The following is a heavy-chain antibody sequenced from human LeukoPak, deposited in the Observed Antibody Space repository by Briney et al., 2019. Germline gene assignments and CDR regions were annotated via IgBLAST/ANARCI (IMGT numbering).Heavy chain of an antibody. CDR2: ISALNGNT. V-gene: IGHV1-18*01. J-gene: IGHJ4*02. D-gene: IGHD3-10*01. CDR1: GYIFTSYG. Sequence: ASVKVSCKASGYIFTSYGFARVRQAPGQGLEWMGWISALNGNTNYAQKFQGRVTMTTDTSTSTAYMELRSLTSDDTAMYYCARDPEGVTPLDYWGQGTLVTVSS. CDR3: ARDPEGVTPLDY.